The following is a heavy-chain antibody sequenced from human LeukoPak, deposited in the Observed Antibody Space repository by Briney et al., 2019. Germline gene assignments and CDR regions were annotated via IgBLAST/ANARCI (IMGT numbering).Heavy chain of an antibody. Sequence: ASVKVSCKASGGTFSSYAISWVRQAPGQGLEWMGGIIPIFGTANYAQKFQGRVTITTDESTSTAYMELYSLTSEDTAVYYCARSWPIALAARTDNWFDPWGQGTLVTVSS. J-gene: IGHJ5*02. CDR2: IIPIFGTA. D-gene: IGHD6-6*01. CDR3: ARSWPIALAARTDNWFDP. V-gene: IGHV1-69*05. CDR1: GGTFSSYA.